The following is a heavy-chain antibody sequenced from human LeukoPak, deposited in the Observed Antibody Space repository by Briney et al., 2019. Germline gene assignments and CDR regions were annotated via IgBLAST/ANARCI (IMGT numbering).Heavy chain of an antibody. D-gene: IGHD3-9*01. J-gene: IGHJ4*02. CDR3: VIVRGYFDSSGSDY. CDR2: ITNNGGNT. Sequence: PGGSLRLSCAASGFTFSSYAMSWVRQAPGKGLEFVSAITNNGGNTYYADSVKGRFTISRDNSKNTVYLQMSSLRAEDTAAYYCVIVRGYFDSSGSDYWGQGTLVTVSS. CDR1: GFTFSSYA. V-gene: IGHV3-64D*06.